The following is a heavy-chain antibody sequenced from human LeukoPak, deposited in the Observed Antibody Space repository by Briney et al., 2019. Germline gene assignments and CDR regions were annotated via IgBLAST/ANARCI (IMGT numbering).Heavy chain of an antibody. Sequence: ASVKVSCKASGDTFRTYGVSWVRQAPGQGLEWMGGISAHNEKTEYAESFQGRVTMTTDTSTSTAYMELRSLRSDDTAVYYCARVGDEYYDIRPYATDVWGQGTTVTVSS. D-gene: IGHD3-9*01. J-gene: IGHJ6*02. CDR2: ISAHNEKT. CDR1: GDTFRTYG. CDR3: ARVGDEYYDIRPYATDV. V-gene: IGHV1-18*01.